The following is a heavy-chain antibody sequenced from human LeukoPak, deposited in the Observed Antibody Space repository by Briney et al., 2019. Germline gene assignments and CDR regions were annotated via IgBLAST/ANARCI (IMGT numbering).Heavy chain of an antibody. V-gene: IGHV1-24*01. J-gene: IGHJ4*02. CDR2: FDPEDGET. CDR3: ARAGNIRFDY. D-gene: IGHD1/OR15-1a*01. CDR1: GYTLTELS. Sequence: ASVKVSCKVSGYTLTELSMHWVRQAPGKGLEWMGGFDPEDGETIYAQKFKGRVTMTEDTSTDKAYMELSSLRSEDTAVYYCARAGNIRFDYWGQGTLVTVSS.